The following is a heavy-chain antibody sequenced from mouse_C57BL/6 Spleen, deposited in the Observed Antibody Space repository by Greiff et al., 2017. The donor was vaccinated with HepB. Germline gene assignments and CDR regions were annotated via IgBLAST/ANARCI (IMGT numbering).Heavy chain of an antibody. CDR1: GYTFTSYW. D-gene: IGHD2-5*01. Sequence: QVQLQQPGAELVKPGASVKLSCKASGYTFTSYWMHWVKQRPGQGLEWIGMIHPNSGSTNYNEKFKSKATLTVDKSSSTAYMQLSSLTSEDSAVYYWARSYSKYNFDYWGQGTTLTVSS. J-gene: IGHJ2*01. CDR3: ARSYSKYNFDY. V-gene: IGHV1-64*01. CDR2: IHPNSGST.